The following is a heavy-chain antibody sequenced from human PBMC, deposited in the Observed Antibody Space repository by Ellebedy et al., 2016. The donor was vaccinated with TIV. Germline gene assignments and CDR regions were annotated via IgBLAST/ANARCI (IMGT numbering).Heavy chain of an antibody. CDR1: AYSFINYW. D-gene: IGHD1-14*01. J-gene: IGHJ4*02. V-gene: IGHV5-51*01. Sequence: GESLKISCQGSAYSFINYWIVWVRQMSGRGLEWMGIIDLSDSDTRYSPSFQGQVTISADRSVTTAYLHFNSLKPSDTAVYYCAKLGHRATPDDSWGQGTLVTVSS. CDR2: IDLSDSDT. CDR3: AKLGHRATPDDS.